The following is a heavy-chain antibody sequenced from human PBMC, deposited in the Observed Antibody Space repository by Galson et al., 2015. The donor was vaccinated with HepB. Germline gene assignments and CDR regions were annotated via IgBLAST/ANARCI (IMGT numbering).Heavy chain of an antibody. D-gene: IGHD3-22*01. CDR2: ISGSGGST. Sequence: LRLSCAASGFTFSSYAMSWVRQAPGKGLEWVSAISGSGGSTYYADSVKGRFTISRDNSKNTLYLQMNSLRAEDTAVYYCAKDEYYYDSSGYPEYFQHWGQGTLVTVSS. V-gene: IGHV3-23*01. CDR1: GFTFSSYA. J-gene: IGHJ1*01. CDR3: AKDEYYYDSSGYPEYFQH.